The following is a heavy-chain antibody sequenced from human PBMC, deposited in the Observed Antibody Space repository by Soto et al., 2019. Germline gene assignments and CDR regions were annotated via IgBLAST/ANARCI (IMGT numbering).Heavy chain of an antibody. CDR3: AKDPPLRFLEWLLPRDY. Sequence: PGGSLRLSCAASGFTFSSYAMSWVRQAPGKGLEWVSSIICSGGSTYYADSVKGRFTISRDNSKNTLFLQMNSLRAEDTAVYYCAKDPPLRFLEWLLPRDYWGQGTLVTVSS. J-gene: IGHJ4*02. CDR1: GFTFSSYA. V-gene: IGHV3-23*01. CDR2: IICSGGST. D-gene: IGHD3-3*01.